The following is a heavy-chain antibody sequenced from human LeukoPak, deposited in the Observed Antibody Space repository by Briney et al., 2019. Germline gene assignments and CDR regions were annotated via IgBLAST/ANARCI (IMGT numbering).Heavy chain of an antibody. CDR2: TYDKSNWYN. J-gene: IGHJ4*02. V-gene: IGHV6-1*01. CDR1: GDSVSTNSGG. CDR3: ARGWLQSGFDY. D-gene: IGHD5-24*01. Sequence: SQTLSLTCAISGDSVSTNSGGWNWIRQSPSRGLEWLGRTYDKSNWYNDYAVSVKSRITINPDTPKNQFSLQLNSVTPEDTAVYYCARGWLQSGFDYWGQGTLVTVSS.